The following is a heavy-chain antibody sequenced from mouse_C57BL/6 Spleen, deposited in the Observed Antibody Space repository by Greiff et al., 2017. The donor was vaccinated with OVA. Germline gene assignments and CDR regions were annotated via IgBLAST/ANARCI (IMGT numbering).Heavy chain of an antibody. CDR2: IDPETGGT. V-gene: IGHV1-15*01. CDR3: TRLGDYYGSSYTAGFAY. D-gene: IGHD1-1*01. CDR1: GYTFTDYE. Sequence: VQLQQSGAELVRPGASVTLSCKASGYTFTDYEMHWVKQTPVHGLAWIGAIDPETGGTAYNQKFKGKAILTADKSSSTAYMELRSLTSEDSAVYYCTRLGDYYGSSYTAGFAYWGQGTLVTVSA. J-gene: IGHJ3*01.